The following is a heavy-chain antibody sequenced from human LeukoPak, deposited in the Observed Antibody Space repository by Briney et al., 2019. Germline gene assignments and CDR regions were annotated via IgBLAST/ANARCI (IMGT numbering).Heavy chain of an antibody. Sequence: GASVKVSCKASGYTFTGYYMHWVRQAPGQGLEWMGWINPNSGGTNYAQKFQGRVTMTRDTSLSTAYMELSRLRSDDTAVYYCARDGGIHDFWSGYYVGYWFDPWGQGTLVTVSS. D-gene: IGHD3-3*01. CDR3: ARDGGIHDFWSGYYVGYWFDP. CDR1: GYTFTGYY. CDR2: INPNSGGT. V-gene: IGHV1-2*02. J-gene: IGHJ5*02.